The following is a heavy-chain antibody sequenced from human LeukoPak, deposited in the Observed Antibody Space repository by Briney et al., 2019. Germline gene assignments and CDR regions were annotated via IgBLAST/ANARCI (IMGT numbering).Heavy chain of an antibody. Sequence: PSETLSLTCAVYGGSFSDYWWTWIRQSPGKGLEWIGEVNHSGRTNYNPSLKSRVTISVDTSKNQFSLKLSSVTAADTAVYYCARAPGGYTYGLDYWGQGTLVTVSS. D-gene: IGHD5-18*01. J-gene: IGHJ4*02. CDR1: GGSFSDYW. V-gene: IGHV4-34*01. CDR2: VNHSGRT. CDR3: ARAPGGYTYGLDY.